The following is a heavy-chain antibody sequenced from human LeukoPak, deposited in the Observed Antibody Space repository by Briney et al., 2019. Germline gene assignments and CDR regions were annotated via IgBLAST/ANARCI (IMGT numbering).Heavy chain of an antibody. CDR1: GFTFSSYG. V-gene: IGHV3-30*02. CDR2: IRYDGSNK. Sequence: GGSLRLSCAASGFTFSSYGMHWVRQAPGKGQEWVAFIRYDGSNKYYADSVKGRFTISRDNSKNTLYLQMNSLRAEDTAVYYCAKDRIQLWLVDYWGQGTLVTVSP. CDR3: AKDRIQLWLVDY. D-gene: IGHD5-18*01. J-gene: IGHJ4*02.